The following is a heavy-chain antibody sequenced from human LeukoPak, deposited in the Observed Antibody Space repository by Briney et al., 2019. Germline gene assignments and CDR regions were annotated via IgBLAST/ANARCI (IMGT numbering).Heavy chain of an antibody. Sequence: SQTLSLTCTVSGGSMSSDGYYWSWIRQHPGKGLEWIGYIYYSGSTYSNPSLKSRVTISLDTSKKQFSLKLTSVTAADTAVYYCARVHGSGSYYNGDFDYWGQGTLVTVSS. CDR2: IYYSGST. J-gene: IGHJ4*02. D-gene: IGHD3-10*01. CDR3: ARVHGSGSYYNGDFDY. V-gene: IGHV4-31*03. CDR1: GGSMSSDGYY.